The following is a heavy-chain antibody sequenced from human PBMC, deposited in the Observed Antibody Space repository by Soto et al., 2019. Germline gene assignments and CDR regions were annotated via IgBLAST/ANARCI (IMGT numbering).Heavy chain of an antibody. CDR1: GFTFSSYW. CDR2: IKQDGSEK. D-gene: IGHD1-1*01. J-gene: IGHJ4*02. V-gene: IGHV3-7*01. Sequence: EVQLVESGGGLVQPGGSLRLSCAASGFTFSSYWMSWVRQAPGKGLEWVANIKQDGSEKYYVDSVKGRFTISRDNAKNSLYLQMNSLRAEDTAVYYCARFRGTNPDQIYDYWGQGTLVTVSS. CDR3: ARFRGTNPDQIYDY.